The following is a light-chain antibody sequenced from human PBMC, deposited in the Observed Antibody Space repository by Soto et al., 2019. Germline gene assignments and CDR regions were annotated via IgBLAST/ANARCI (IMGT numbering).Light chain of an antibody. V-gene: IGKV3-15*01. CDR2: GAS. Sequence: EIVMTQSPATLSVSPGERATLSCRASQSNSSNLAWYQQKPGQAPSLLLYGASTRATGIPARFSGSGSGTDFTLTISSLQSEDFAVYYCHQYNNWPPGTFGQGTKLEIK. CDR3: HQYNNWPPGT. CDR1: QSNSSN. J-gene: IGKJ2*02.